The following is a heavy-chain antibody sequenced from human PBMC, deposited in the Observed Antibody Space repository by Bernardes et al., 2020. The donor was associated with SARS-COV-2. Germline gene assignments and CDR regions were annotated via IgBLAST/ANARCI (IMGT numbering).Heavy chain of an antibody. Sequence: SETLSLTCTVSGGSISSSSYYWGWIRQPPGKGLEWIGSIYYSGSTYYNPSLKSRVTISVDTSKNQFSLKLSSVTAADTAVYYCARHGIAAAGTSHFDYWGQGTLVTVSS. J-gene: IGHJ4*02. CDR3: ARHGIAAAGTSHFDY. CDR1: GGSISSSSYY. D-gene: IGHD6-13*01. CDR2: IYYSGST. V-gene: IGHV4-39*01.